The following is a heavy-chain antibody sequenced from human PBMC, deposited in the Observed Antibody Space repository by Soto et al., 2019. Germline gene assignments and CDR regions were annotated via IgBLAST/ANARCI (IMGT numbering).Heavy chain of an antibody. CDR1: GYTFTTYY. V-gene: IGHV1-46*01. Sequence: ASVKVSCKASGYTFTTYYMHWVRQAPGQGLEWMGIINPSGGRTNYAQKFQGRVTMTRDTSTSTVYMELSSLRSEDTAVYYCARGSTSYSYGHGVIYYWGQGTLVTVSS. CDR2: INPSGGRT. CDR3: ARGSTSYSYGHGVIYY. D-gene: IGHD5-18*01. J-gene: IGHJ4*02.